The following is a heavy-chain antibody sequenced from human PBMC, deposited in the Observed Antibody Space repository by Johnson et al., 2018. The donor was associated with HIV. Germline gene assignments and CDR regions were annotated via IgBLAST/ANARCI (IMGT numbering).Heavy chain of an antibody. CDR2: ISWDGGST. J-gene: IGHJ3*02. V-gene: IGHV3-43*01. CDR3: AKDASRGWAGAFDI. Sequence: VQLVESGGGLVQPGGSLRLSCSTSGFMFDEYTMHWVRQAPGKGLEWVSLISWDGGSTYYADSVKGRITISRDNSKNSLYLQMNSLRTEDTAFYYCAKDASRGWAGAFDIWGQGTMVTVSS. D-gene: IGHD6-19*01. CDR1: GFMFDEYT.